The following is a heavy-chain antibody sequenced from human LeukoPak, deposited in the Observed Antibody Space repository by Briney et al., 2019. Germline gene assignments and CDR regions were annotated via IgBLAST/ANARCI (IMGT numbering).Heavy chain of an antibody. V-gene: IGHV3-23*01. CDR1: GFTFSSYA. CDR3: AKGQLAYYYDSSGYLIHD. D-gene: IGHD3-22*01. CDR2: ISGSGGST. Sequence: GGSLRLSCAASGFTFSSYAMSWVRQAPGKGLEWFSAISGSGGSTYYADSVKGRFTISRDNSKNTLYLQMNSLRAEDTAVYYCAKGQLAYYYDSSGYLIHDWGQGTLVTVPS. J-gene: IGHJ4*02.